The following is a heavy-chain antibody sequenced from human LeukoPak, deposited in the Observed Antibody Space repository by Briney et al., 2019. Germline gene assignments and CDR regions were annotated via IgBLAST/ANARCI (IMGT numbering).Heavy chain of an antibody. CDR3: ARGGSIAARPIDY. V-gene: IGHV3-64*01. J-gene: IGHJ4*02. CDR2: ISSNGGST. CDR1: GFTFSSYA. Sequence: GGSLRLSCAASGFTFSSYAMHWVRQAPGKGLEYVSAISSNGGSTYYANSVKGRFTISRDKSKNTLFLQMGSLRSEDMAVYYCARGGSIAARPIDYWGQGTLVTVSS. D-gene: IGHD6-6*01.